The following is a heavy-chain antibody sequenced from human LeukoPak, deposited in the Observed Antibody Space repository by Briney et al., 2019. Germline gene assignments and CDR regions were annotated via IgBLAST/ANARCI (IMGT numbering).Heavy chain of an antibody. CDR2: ISDNGVTR. J-gene: IGHJ6*02. Sequence: GGSLRLSCAASGFTFSSYVMNWVRQAPGKGLEWVSSISDNGVTRYYADSVKGRFTISRDNSDNTVYLQMNSLRAEDTAIYYCAKAPAPYYYYYGMDVWGQGTAVTVSS. CDR3: AKAPAPYYYYYGMDV. V-gene: IGHV3-23*01. CDR1: GFTFSSYV.